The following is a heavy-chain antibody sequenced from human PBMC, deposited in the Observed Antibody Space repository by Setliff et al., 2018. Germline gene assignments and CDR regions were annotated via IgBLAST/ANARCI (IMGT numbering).Heavy chain of an antibody. CDR1: GYTLTELS. V-gene: IGHV1-24*01. CDR2: FDLEDGET. CDR3: VTDQKRLVLSSGHDAFDI. D-gene: IGHD6-13*01. J-gene: IGHJ3*02. Sequence: RASVKVSCKVSGYTLTELSMHWVRQAPGKGLEWMGGFDLEDGETIYAQKFQGRVTMTEDTSTDTAYMELSSLRSEDTAVYYCVTDQKRLVLSSGHDAFDIWGQGTMVTVSS.